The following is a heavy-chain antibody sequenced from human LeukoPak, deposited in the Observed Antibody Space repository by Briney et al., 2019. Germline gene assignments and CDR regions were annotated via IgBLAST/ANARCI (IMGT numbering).Heavy chain of an antibody. CDR3: ARTTYYDFWSGYFDY. J-gene: IGHJ4*02. CDR1: DGSISGSSYY. D-gene: IGHD3-3*01. Sequence: PSETLSLTCTVSDGSISGSSYYWGWIRQPPGKGLEWIGSIYYSGSTYYNPSLKSRVTISVDTSKNQFSLKLSSVTAADTAVYYCARTTYYDFWSGYFDYWGQGTLVTVSS. CDR2: IYYSGST. V-gene: IGHV4-39*01.